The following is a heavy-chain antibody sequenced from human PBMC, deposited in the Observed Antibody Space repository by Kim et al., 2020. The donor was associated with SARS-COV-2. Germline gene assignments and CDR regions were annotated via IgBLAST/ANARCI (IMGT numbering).Heavy chain of an antibody. CDR1: GGSISSYY. Sequence: SETLSLTCTVSGGSISSYYWSWIRQPPGKGLEWIGYIYYSGSTNYNPSLKSRVTISVDTSKNQFSLKLSSVTAADTAVYYCARDRFAAAGTVCAFDIWGQGTMVTVSS. V-gene: IGHV4-59*01. CDR2: IYYSGST. CDR3: ARDRFAAAGTVCAFDI. D-gene: IGHD6-13*01. J-gene: IGHJ3*02.